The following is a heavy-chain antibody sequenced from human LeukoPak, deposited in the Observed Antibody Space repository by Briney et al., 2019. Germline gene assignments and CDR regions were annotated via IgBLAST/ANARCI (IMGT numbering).Heavy chain of an antibody. V-gene: IGHV4-59*08. CDR3: ARLGAAMAHDY. CDR1: GFTFSNYA. CDR2: IYYSGST. Sequence: GSLRLSCAASGFTFSNYAMSWIRQPPGKGLEWIGYIYYSGSTNYNPSLKSRVTISVDTSKNQFSLKLSSVTAADTAVYYCARLGAAMAHDYWGQGTLVTVSS. D-gene: IGHD5-18*01. J-gene: IGHJ4*02.